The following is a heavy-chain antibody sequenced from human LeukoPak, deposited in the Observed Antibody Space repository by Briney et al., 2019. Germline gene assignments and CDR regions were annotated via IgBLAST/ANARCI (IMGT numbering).Heavy chain of an antibody. D-gene: IGHD3-10*01. J-gene: IGHJ4*02. CDR2: VSWNSFST. CDR1: GFTFDDYA. CDR3: AKVPSGGPPDF. V-gene: IGHV3-9*01. Sequence: GGSLRLSCAASGFTFDDYAMHWVRQAPGKGLEWVSGVSWNSFSTDYADSVKGRFAISRDKAKNSVFLQMNSLRPEDTALYYCAKVPSGGPPDFWGQGTLVTVSS.